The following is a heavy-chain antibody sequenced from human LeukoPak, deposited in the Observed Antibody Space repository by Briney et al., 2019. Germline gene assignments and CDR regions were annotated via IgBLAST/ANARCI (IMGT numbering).Heavy chain of an antibody. CDR1: GASISSGGYS. V-gene: IGHV4-30-2*01. CDR2: IHHSGST. Sequence: SETLSLTCAVSGASISSGGYSWTWIRQPPGKGLEWIGYIHHSGSTYYNPSLKSRVTISVDRSKNQFSLKLSSVTAADTAVYYCARRKAGYYYGDFWGQGTLVTVSS. D-gene: IGHD3-9*01. CDR3: ARRKAGYYYGDF. J-gene: IGHJ4*02.